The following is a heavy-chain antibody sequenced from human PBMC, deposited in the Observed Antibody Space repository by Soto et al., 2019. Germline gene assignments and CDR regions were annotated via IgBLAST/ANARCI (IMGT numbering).Heavy chain of an antibody. CDR2: IYHSGST. D-gene: IGHD3-10*01. Sequence: SETLSLTCTVSGDSISSRNYYWGWIRQPPGKELEWIGDIYHSGSTYYNPSLKSRVTISVDTSKNQFSLRLSSVTAADTAVYYCARTVLLWFGELLRNNWFDPWGQGTLVTVSS. J-gene: IGHJ5*02. CDR1: GDSISSRNYY. CDR3: ARTVLLWFGELLRNNWFDP. V-gene: IGHV4-39*01.